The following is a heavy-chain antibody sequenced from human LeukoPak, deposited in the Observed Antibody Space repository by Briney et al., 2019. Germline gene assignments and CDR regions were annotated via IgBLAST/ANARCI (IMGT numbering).Heavy chain of an antibody. CDR2: FDPEDGET. Sequence: GASVKVSCKVSGYTLTELSMHWVRQAPGKGLEWMGGFDPEDGETIYAQKFQGRVTITADESTSTAYMELSSLRSEDTAVYYCARDGGSYYYYWGQGTLVTVSS. CDR3: ARDGGSYYYY. D-gene: IGHD1-26*01. J-gene: IGHJ4*02. V-gene: IGHV1-24*01. CDR1: GYTLTELS.